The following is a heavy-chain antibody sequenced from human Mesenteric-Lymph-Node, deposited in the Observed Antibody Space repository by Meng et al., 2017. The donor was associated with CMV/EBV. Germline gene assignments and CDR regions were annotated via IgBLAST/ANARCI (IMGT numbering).Heavy chain of an antibody. CDR3: ARDIGGYSYGYYYYYGMDV. V-gene: IGHV1-8*01. CDR1: GYTFTSYD. Sequence: ASVKVSCKTSGYTFTSYDINWVRQAPGQGLEWMGWISPFNGDTKYAQKYQGRVTMTRNTSISTAYMELSSLRSEDTAVYYCARDIGGYSYGYYYYYGMDVWGQGTTVTVS. CDR2: ISPFNGDT. D-gene: IGHD5-18*01. J-gene: IGHJ6*02.